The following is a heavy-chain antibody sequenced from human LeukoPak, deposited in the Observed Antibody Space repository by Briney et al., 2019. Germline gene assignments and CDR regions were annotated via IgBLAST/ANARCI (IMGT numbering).Heavy chain of an antibody. CDR3: ARDPGYWFDP. D-gene: IGHD1-1*01. CDR1: GGSISSYY. Sequence: PSETLSLTCTVSGGSISSYYWSWIRQPPGKGLEWIGYIYYSGSTNYNPSLKSRVTISVDTSKNQFSLKLSSVTAADTAVYYCARDPGYWFDPWGQGTLVTVSS. CDR2: IYYSGST. J-gene: IGHJ5*02. V-gene: IGHV4-59*01.